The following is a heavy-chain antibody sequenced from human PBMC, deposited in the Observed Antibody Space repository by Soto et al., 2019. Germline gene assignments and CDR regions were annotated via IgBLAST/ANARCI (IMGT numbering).Heavy chain of an antibody. CDR1: GYTYTSRG. Sequence: GSVKVACKASGYTYTSRGISWVRQAPGQGLEWMGWINSYNGNTKYAQRFQGRLTMTTDTSTSTSYMELRSLRSDDTAVYYCTRDDSPNDYWGQGTLVTVSS. J-gene: IGHJ4*02. CDR3: TRDDSPNDY. CDR2: INSYNGNT. V-gene: IGHV1-18*01. D-gene: IGHD3-3*01.